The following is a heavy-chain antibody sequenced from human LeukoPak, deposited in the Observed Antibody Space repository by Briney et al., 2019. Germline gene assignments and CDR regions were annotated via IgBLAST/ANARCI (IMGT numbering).Heavy chain of an antibody. Sequence: GGSLRLSCAASGFTFSSYAMHWVRQAPGKGLEWVAVISYDGSNKYYADSVKGRFTIPRDNSKSTLYLQMNSLRAEDTAVYYCARDRYIIAARSDAFDIWGQGTMVTVSS. D-gene: IGHD6-13*01. J-gene: IGHJ3*02. CDR3: ARDRYIIAARSDAFDI. CDR2: ISYDGSNK. CDR1: GFTFSSYA. V-gene: IGHV3-30*04.